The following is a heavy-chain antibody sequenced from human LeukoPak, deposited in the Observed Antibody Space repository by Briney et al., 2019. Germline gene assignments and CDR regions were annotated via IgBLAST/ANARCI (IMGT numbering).Heavy chain of an antibody. Sequence: AGGSLRLSCAASGFTVSSNYMSWVRQAPGKGLEWVSVIYSGGSTYYADSVKGRFTISRDNSKNTLYLQMNSLRAEDTAVYYCAKDPPRITMIVVADWFDPWGQGTLVTVSS. J-gene: IGHJ5*02. V-gene: IGHV3-66*01. CDR1: GFTVSSNY. CDR3: AKDPPRITMIVVADWFDP. CDR2: IYSGGST. D-gene: IGHD3-22*01.